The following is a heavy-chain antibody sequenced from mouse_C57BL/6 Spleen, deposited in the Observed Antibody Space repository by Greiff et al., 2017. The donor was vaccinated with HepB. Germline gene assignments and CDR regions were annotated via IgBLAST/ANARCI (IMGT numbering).Heavy chain of an antibody. Sequence: VQLVESGAELVRPGASVKLSCKASGYTFTDYYINWVKQRPGQGLEWIARIYPGSGNTYYNEKFKGKATLTAEKSSSTAYMQLSSLTSEDSAVYFCAREGAGYPHDYWGQGTTLTVSS. CDR2: IYPGSGNT. V-gene: IGHV1-76*01. J-gene: IGHJ2*01. CDR3: AREGAGYPHDY. D-gene: IGHD2-2*01. CDR1: GYTFTDYY.